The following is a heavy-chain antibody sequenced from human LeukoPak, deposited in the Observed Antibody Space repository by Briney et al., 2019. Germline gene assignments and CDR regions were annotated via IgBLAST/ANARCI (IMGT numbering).Heavy chain of an antibody. D-gene: IGHD3-10*01. CDR1: GFTFSSYG. CDR3: AKHYGSGTYYNYFTY. J-gene: IGHJ4*02. Sequence: PGGSLRLSCAASGFTFSSYGMHWVRQAPGRGLEWVSAIGDSGDRTYYADFVKGRFTISRDNSENTLFLQMSSLRAEDTATYYCAKHYGSGTYYNYFTYCGQGTLVSVSS. V-gene: IGHV3-23*01. CDR2: IGDSGDRT.